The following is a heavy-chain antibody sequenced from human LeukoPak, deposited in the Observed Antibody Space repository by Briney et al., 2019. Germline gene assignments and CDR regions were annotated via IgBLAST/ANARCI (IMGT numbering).Heavy chain of an antibody. CDR1: GFTFDDYT. V-gene: IGHV3-43*01. CDR2: ISWDGGST. CDR3: AKDYCSGGSCYSFPYMDV. Sequence: GGSLRLSCAASGFTFDDYTMHWVRQAPGKGLEWVSLISWDGGSTYYADSVKGRFTISRDNSKNSLYLQMNSLRTEDTALYYCAKDYCSGGSCYSFPYMDVWGKGTTVTVSS. J-gene: IGHJ6*03. D-gene: IGHD2-15*01.